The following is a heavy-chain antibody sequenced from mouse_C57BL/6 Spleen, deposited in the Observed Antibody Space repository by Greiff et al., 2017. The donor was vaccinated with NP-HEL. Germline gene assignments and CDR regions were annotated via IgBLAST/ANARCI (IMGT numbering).Heavy chain of an antibody. D-gene: IGHD1-1*01. CDR3: ARSTTVVSYFDY. J-gene: IGHJ2*01. CDR2: IDPSDSYT. CDR1: GYTFTSYW. V-gene: IGHV1-69*01. Sequence: QVHVKQPGAELVMPGASVKLSCKASGYTFTSYWMHWVKQRPGQGLEWIGEIDPSDSYTNYNQKFKGKSTLTVDKSSSTAYMQLSSLTSEDSAVYYCARSTTVVSYFDYWGQGTTLTVSS.